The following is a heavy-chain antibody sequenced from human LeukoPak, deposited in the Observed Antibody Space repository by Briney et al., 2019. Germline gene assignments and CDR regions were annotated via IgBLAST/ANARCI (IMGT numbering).Heavy chain of an antibody. CDR1: GFTFSSYE. Sequence: GGSLRLSCAAFGFTFSSYEMNWVRQAPGKGLEWVSYISSSGSTIYYADSVKGRFTISRDNAKNSLYLQMNSLRAEDTAVYYCARAGAMVTMEALSYWGQGTLVTVSS. D-gene: IGHD5-18*01. CDR3: ARAGAMVTMEALSY. J-gene: IGHJ4*02. CDR2: ISSSGSTI. V-gene: IGHV3-48*03.